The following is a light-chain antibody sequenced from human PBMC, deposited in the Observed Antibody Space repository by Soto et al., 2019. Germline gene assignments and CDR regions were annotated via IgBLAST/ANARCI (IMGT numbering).Light chain of an antibody. CDR2: GTS. CDR1: QSIGSSY. Sequence: ENVLTQSPGTLSLSPGERATLSCRASQSIGSSYLAWYQQKPGHAPRLIIYGTSNRATGIPDRFSGSASGTDCTLTISRLEPEDVDVYYCQQFDRSWLRFGQGTKLEIK. CDR3: QQFDRSWLR. V-gene: IGKV3-20*01. J-gene: IGKJ1*01.